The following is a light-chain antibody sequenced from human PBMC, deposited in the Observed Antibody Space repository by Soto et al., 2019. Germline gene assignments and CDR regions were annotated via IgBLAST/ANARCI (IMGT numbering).Light chain of an antibody. Sequence: SALTQPASVSGSLEQSVTISCTGSNSDVGGYDYVSWFQQHPGKAPQLIIFDVFNRPSGVSSRFSGSKSGYTASLTISVLQAEDEADYYCCSYTDNATPVFGGGTKLTVL. CDR3: CSYTDNATPV. V-gene: IGLV2-14*01. CDR2: DVF. J-gene: IGLJ2*01. CDR1: NSDVGGYDY.